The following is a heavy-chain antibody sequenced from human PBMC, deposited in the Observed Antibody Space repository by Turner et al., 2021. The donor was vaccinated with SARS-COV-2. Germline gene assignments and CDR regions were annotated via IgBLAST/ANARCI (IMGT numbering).Heavy chain of an antibody. CDR2: IYSGGST. CDR3: ARDLGGLRFDD. V-gene: IGHV3-53*01. CDR1: GFTVSSNY. D-gene: IGHD2-15*01. J-gene: IGHJ4*02. Sequence: EVQLVESGGGLIQPGGSLRLSCAASGFTVSSNYMSWVRQDPVKGLECVSVIYSGGSTFYSDSVKCRFTISRDNSKNTLYLQMNSLRAEDTAVYYCARDLGGLRFDDWGQGTLVTVSS.